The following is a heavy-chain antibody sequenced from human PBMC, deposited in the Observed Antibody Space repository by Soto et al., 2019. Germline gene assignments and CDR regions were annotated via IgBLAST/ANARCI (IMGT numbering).Heavy chain of an antibody. Sequence: QVQLVQSGAAVKKPGSSVKVSCKASGGTFSSYTISWVRQAPGQGLEWMGRIIPILGIANYAQKFQGRVTITADKSTSTAYMELSSLRSEDTAVYYCAREGYSGYDWAFDYWGQGTLVTVSS. CDR1: GGTFSSYT. CDR2: IIPILGIA. D-gene: IGHD5-12*01. CDR3: AREGYSGYDWAFDY. V-gene: IGHV1-69*08. J-gene: IGHJ4*02.